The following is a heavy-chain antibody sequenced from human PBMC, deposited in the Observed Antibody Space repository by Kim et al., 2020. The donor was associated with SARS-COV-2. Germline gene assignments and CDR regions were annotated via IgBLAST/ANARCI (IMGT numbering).Heavy chain of an antibody. CDR1: GFTFSYYA. Sequence: GGSLRLSCAASGFTFSYYAMSWVRQAPGKGLEWVSGISGSGARTYYADSVKGRFTISRDKSKNTLYLQMNSLRAEDTAVYYCAKDNMVDTAMVVYYYGLDVWGQGTTVTVYS. J-gene: IGHJ6*02. CDR3: AKDNMVDTAMVVYYYGLDV. D-gene: IGHD5-18*01. CDR2: ISGSGART. V-gene: IGHV3-23*01.